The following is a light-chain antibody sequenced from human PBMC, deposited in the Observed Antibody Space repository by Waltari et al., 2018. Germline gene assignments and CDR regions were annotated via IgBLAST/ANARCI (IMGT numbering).Light chain of an antibody. CDR3: QQYNSWPPET. Sequence: EIVMTQSPATLSVSPGESATLSCTASQSIRTDVAWYQQKPGQAPTLLIYGAFSRATGIPARFSGEGSGTEFTLTISSLKSEDFGLYYCQQYNSWPPETFGQGTKVEIK. V-gene: IGKV3-15*01. J-gene: IGKJ1*01. CDR2: GAF. CDR1: QSIRTD.